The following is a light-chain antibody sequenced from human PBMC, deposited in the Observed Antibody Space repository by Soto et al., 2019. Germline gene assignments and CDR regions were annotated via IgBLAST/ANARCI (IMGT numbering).Light chain of an antibody. CDR3: QQYGSSPLIS. Sequence: VLTQSPGTLSLSPGESATLSCRASQTVSITYLTWYQQKPGQAPWLLIFGASKRATGIPDRFCGSGSGRDFTLTISGLEPEDFAVYYCQQYGSSPLISFGQGTRLEI. V-gene: IGKV3-20*01. J-gene: IGKJ5*01. CDR1: QTVSITY. CDR2: GAS.